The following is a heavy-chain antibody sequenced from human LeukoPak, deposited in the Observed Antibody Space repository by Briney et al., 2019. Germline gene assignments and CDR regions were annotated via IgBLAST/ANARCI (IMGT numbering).Heavy chain of an antibody. CDR3: GRGRRARDYYYYMDV. D-gene: IGHD3-10*01. CDR2: IIPIFGTA. J-gene: IGHJ6*03. Sequence: EASVKVSCKASGGTFSSYAISWVRQAPGQGLEWMGGIIPIFGTANYAQKFQGRVTITADESTSTAYMELSSLRSEDTAVYYCGRGRRARDYYYYMDVWGKGTTVTVSS. CDR1: GGTFSSYA. V-gene: IGHV1-69*01.